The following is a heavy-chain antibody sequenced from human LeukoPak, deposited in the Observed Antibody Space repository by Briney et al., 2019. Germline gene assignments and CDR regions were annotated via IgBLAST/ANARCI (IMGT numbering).Heavy chain of an antibody. CDR1: GGTFSSYA. Sequence: SVKVSCKASGGTFSSYAISWVRQAPGQGLEWMGGIIPIFGTANYARKFQGRVTITADESTSTAYMELSSLRSEDTAVYYCARREQLVLNYYYYGMDVWGQGTTVTVSS. D-gene: IGHD6-6*01. V-gene: IGHV1-69*13. J-gene: IGHJ6*02. CDR3: ARREQLVLNYYYYGMDV. CDR2: IIPIFGTA.